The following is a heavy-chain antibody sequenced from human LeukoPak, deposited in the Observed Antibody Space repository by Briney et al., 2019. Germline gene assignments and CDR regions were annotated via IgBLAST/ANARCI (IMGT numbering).Heavy chain of an antibody. D-gene: IGHD3-10*01. CDR2: IIPIFGTA. Sequence: ASVKVSCKASGGTFSSYAISWVRQAPGQGLEWMGGIIPIFGTANYAQKFQGRVTITTDESTSTAYMELSSLRSEDTAVYYCARALLWFGELSNWFDPWGQGTLVTVSS. CDR1: GGTFSSYA. V-gene: IGHV1-69*05. J-gene: IGHJ5*02. CDR3: ARALLWFGELSNWFDP.